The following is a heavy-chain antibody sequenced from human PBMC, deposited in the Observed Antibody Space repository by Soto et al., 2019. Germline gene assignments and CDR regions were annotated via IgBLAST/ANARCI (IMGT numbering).Heavy chain of an antibody. V-gene: IGHV3-23*01. CDR1: GFPFSSYA. J-gene: IGHJ4*02. D-gene: IGHD3-9*01. Sequence: GGSLRLSCAASGFPFSSYAMSWVRQAPGKGLEWVSAISGNGAETSYAASVRGRFTISRDNSRDTLYLQMNSLRADDTAVYYCAKVPTRLLRYFDWLLYPDYWGQGTLVTVSS. CDR2: ISGNGAET. CDR3: AKVPTRLLRYFDWLLYPDY.